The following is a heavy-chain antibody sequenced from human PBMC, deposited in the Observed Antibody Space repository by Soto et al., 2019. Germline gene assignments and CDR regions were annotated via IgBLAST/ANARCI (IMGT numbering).Heavy chain of an antibody. CDR3: ARAHHRVGAAVGTGY. J-gene: IGHJ4*02. CDR2: ISAYNGNT. D-gene: IGHD6-13*01. CDR1: GYTFTSYG. Sequence: ASVKVSCKASGYTFTSYGISWVRQAPGQGLEWMGWISAYNGNTNYAQKLQGRVTMTTDTSTSTAYMELRSLRSDDTAVYYCARAHHRVGAAVGTGYWGQGTLVTVSS. V-gene: IGHV1-18*01.